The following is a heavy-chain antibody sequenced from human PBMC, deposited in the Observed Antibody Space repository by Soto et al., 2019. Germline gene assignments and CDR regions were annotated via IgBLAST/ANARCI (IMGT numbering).Heavy chain of an antibody. CDR2: ISRYGDFT. J-gene: IGHJ4*02. CDR3: AKDRYLDHDSRGYLFDN. CDR1: GFTFNVYD. D-gene: IGHD3-22*01. Sequence: EVQLLESGGDLIHPGGSLRLSCAASGFTFNVYDMAWVRHAPGKGLEWVSAISRYGDFTYYADSVEGRFTISRDNSKNTLYLQMNSLRAEDTALYYCAKDRYLDHDSRGYLFDNWVQGTLVTVSS. V-gene: IGHV3-23*01.